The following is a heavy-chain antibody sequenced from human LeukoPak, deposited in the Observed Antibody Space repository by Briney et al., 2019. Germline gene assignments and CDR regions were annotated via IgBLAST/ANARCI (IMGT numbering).Heavy chain of an antibody. CDR1: GFTFSSYS. V-gene: IGHV3-48*04. CDR2: ISSSSSTI. D-gene: IGHD6-25*01. CDR3: ARDLRAAQTYYYYGMDV. Sequence: GGSLRLSCAASGFTFSSYSMNWVRQAPGKGLEWVSYISSSSSTIYYADSVKGRFTISRDNAKNSLYLQMNSLRAEDTAVYYCARDLRAAQTYYYYGMDVWGQGTTVTVSS. J-gene: IGHJ6*02.